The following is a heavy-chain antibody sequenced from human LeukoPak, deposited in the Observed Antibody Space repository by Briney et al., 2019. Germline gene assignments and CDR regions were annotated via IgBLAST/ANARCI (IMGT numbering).Heavy chain of an antibody. CDR2: ISGSGGST. J-gene: IGHJ5*02. CDR1: GFTFSSYA. V-gene: IGHV3-23*01. D-gene: IGHD3-16*01. CDR3: AKSTLMMGGWFDP. Sequence: GGSVTLSCAASGFTFSSYAMSWVRQAPGKGLEWVSAISGSGGSTYYADSVKGRFTISRDNSKNTLYLQMNSLRAEDTAVYYCAKSTLMMGGWFDPWGQGTLVTVSS.